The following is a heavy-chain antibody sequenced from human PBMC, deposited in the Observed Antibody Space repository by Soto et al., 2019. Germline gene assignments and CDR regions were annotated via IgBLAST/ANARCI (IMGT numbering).Heavy chain of an antibody. CDR2: IVVGSGNT. V-gene: IGHV1-58*01. D-gene: IGHD6-6*01. Sequence: ASVKVSCKASGFTFTSSAVQWVRQARGQRLEWIGWIVVGSGNTNYAQKFQERVTITRDMSTSTAYMELSSLTSEDTAVYYCAADSSSGYPNYYYYYGIDVWGQGTTVTV. J-gene: IGHJ6*02. CDR3: AADSSSGYPNYYYYYGIDV. CDR1: GFTFTSSA.